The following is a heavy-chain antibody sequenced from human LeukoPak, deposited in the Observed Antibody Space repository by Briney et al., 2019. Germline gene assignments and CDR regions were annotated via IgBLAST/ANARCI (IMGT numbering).Heavy chain of an antibody. D-gene: IGHD3-3*01. Sequence: PGGSLRLSCAASGFTFSSYAMSWVRQAPGKGLEWVSAISGSGGSTYYADSVKGRFTISRGNSKNTLYLQMNSLRAEDTAVYYCAKGDMYYDFWSGYYTDQYYYYYGMGVWGQGTTVTVSS. V-gene: IGHV3-23*01. CDR2: ISGSGGST. J-gene: IGHJ6*02. CDR3: AKGDMYYDFWSGYYTDQYYYYYGMGV. CDR1: GFTFSSYA.